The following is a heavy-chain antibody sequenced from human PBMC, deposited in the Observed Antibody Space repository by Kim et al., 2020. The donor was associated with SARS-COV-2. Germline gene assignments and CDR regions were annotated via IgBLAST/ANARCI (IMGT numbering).Heavy chain of an antibody. J-gene: IGHJ5*02. CDR2: K. V-gene: IGHV3-30*01. CDR3: ARGFTTSTDLES. Sequence: KFYLDSVKGRFTISRDNSKSTWFLQMNSLRPEDTAVYYCARGFTTSTDLESWGRGTLVTVSS.